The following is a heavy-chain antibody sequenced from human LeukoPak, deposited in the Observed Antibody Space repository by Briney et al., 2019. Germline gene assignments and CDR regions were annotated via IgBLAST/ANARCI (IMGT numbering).Heavy chain of an antibody. CDR2: IYSEGNT. D-gene: IGHD6-13*01. CDR3: ARALAAASHTSFDY. Sequence: GGSLRLSCAASGFIVSSNYMSWVRQAPGKGLEWVSIIYSEGNTYYADSVKGRFTISRDNSKNTMYLQMNSLRAEDTAVYYCARALAAASHTSFDYWGQGTLVTVSS. V-gene: IGHV3-66*01. J-gene: IGHJ4*02. CDR1: GFIVSSNY.